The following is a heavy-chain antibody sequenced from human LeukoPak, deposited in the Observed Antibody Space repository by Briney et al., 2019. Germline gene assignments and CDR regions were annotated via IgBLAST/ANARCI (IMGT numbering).Heavy chain of an antibody. CDR1: GGSISGYY. V-gene: IGHV4-4*07. Sequence: PSETLSLTCTVSGGSISGYYWNWIRQPAGKGPEWIGRMYASGNSNYNLSLKSRVTMSLDTSKNQFSLKLSSVTAADTAVYYCAHRDPYYYYYYMDVWGKGTTVTVSS. D-gene: IGHD1-14*01. CDR2: MYASGNS. CDR3: AHRDPYYYYYYMDV. J-gene: IGHJ6*03.